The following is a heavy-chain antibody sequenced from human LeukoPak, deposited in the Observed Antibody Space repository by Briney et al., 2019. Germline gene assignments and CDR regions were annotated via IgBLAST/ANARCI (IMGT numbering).Heavy chain of an antibody. CDR3: ETGGSYDY. V-gene: IGHV3-7*01. J-gene: IGHJ4*02. CDR2: IKQDGSEK. D-gene: IGHD1-26*01. Sequence: PGGSLRLSCAASGFTFSTYWMSWVRQAPGKGLEWVANIKQDGSEKHSVDSVKDRFTISRDNAKNSLYLQMNSLRAEDTAVYYCETGGSYDYWGQGTLVTVSS. CDR1: GFTFSTYW.